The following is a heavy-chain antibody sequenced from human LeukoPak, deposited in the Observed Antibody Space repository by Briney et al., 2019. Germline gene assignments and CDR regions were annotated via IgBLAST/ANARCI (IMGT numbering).Heavy chain of an antibody. D-gene: IGHD3-3*01. CDR1: GYTFTSYY. J-gene: IGHJ6*02. CDR2: FDPEDGET. V-gene: IGHV1-24*01. Sequence: ASVKVSCKASGYTFTSYYMHWVRQAPGKGLEWMGGFDPEDGETIYAQKFQGRVTMTEDTSTDTAYMELSSLRSEDTAVYYCATGVQHYDFWSGTATRMDVWGQGTTVTVSS. CDR3: ATGVQHYDFWSGTATRMDV.